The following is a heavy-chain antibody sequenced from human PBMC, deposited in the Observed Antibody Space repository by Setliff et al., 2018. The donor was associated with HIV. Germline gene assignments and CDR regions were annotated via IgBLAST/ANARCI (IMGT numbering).Heavy chain of an antibody. CDR1: GFTFGDYA. J-gene: IGHJ4*02. D-gene: IGHD1-7*01. Sequence: GESLKISCTASGFTFGDYAMTWVRQAPGKGLEWVGFIRGKPSGGTTEYAASVKGRFTISRDDSKSVAYLQMSSLKTEDTAVYHCTPWTGTSRFDYWGQGTLVTVSS. CDR3: TPWTGTSRFDY. CDR2: IRGKPSGGTT. V-gene: IGHV3-49*04.